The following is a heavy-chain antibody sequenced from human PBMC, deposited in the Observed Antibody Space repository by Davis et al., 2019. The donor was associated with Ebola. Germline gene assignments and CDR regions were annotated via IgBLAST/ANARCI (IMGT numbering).Heavy chain of an antibody. CDR2: IYPGDSDT. CDR1: GNTFVTSW. V-gene: IGHV5-51*01. CDR3: AKLSSSSWFHGMDV. D-gene: IGHD6-13*01. Sequence: GESLKISCKGSGNTFVTSWIDWVRQTPGKGLEWMGIIYPGDSDTVYSPSFQGQVTISADKSISTAYLQWSSLKASDTAMYYCAKLSSSSWFHGMDVWGQGTTVSVSS. J-gene: IGHJ6*02.